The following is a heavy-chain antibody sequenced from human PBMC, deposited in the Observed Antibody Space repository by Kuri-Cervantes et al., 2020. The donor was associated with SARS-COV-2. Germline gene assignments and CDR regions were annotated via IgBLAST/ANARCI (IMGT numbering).Heavy chain of an antibody. V-gene: IGHV4-34*01. Sequence: GSLRLSCAVYGGSFRGYYWSWIRQPPGKGLEWIGEINHSGSTNYNPSLKSRITISVDTSKKQFSPKLSSVTAADTAVYYCARGQREYNWNFDYWGQGTLVTVSS. CDR2: INHSGST. CDR1: GGSFRGYY. J-gene: IGHJ4*02. D-gene: IGHD1-1*01. CDR3: ARGQREYNWNFDY.